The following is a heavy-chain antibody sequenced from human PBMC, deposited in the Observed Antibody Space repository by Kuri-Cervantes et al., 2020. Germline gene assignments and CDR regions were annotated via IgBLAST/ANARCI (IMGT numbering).Heavy chain of an antibody. CDR2: INPNSGGT. J-gene: IGHJ6*03. V-gene: IGHV1-2*04. Sequence: ASSQETCRASGYTFSGYYMNWVRQAPGQGLEWMGWINPNSGGTNYAQKFQHWVTITRDTTISTAYMELSRLRSDDTAVYYCASGTSDNSSWYRPSTADYYMDVWGKETTVTVSS. CDR3: ASGTSDNSSWYRPSTADYYMDV. D-gene: IGHD6-13*01. CDR1: GYTFSGYY.